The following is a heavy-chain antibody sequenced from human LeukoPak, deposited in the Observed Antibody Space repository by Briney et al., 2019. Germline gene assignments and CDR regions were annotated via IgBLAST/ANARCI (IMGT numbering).Heavy chain of an antibody. D-gene: IGHD6-19*01. CDR2: IYHTGST. V-gene: IGHV4-38-2*01. J-gene: IGHJ4*02. Sequence: PSETLSLTCAVSGYSINSGYYWGWIRQAPGKGLEWIGSIYHTGSTYYNSSLKSRVTISVDTSKNQFSLKLSSVTAADTAVYYCAIGPGYGSGWYLYWGQGTLVTVSS. CDR3: AIGPGYGSGWYLY. CDR1: GYSINSGYY.